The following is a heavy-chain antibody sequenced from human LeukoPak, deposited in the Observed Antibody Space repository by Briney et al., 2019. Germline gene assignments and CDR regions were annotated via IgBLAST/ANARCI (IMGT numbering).Heavy chain of an antibody. CDR1: GFSLRSSGVG. CDR3: ARSLGMAAAGSLTGFDY. Sequence: SGPTLVKPTQTLTLTCTFSGFSLRSSGVGVGWIRQPPGEALEWLALIYWDDDKRYSPSRQSRLTITKDTSKKQVVLTMTNMDPVDTATYYCARSLGMAAAGSLTGFDYWGQGTLVTVSS. D-gene: IGHD6-13*01. V-gene: IGHV2-5*02. CDR2: IYWDDDK. J-gene: IGHJ4*02.